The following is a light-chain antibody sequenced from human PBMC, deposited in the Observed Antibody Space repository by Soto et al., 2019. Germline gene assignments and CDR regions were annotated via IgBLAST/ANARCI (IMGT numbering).Light chain of an antibody. Sequence: DLQMTQSPSSLSAAVGDRVTITCRASQSIARFLNWYQQKPGEVPKLLIFGASYLRSGVPSRFSGSGSGTHFALTITSLQPEDFATCSCQQSHIAPYTFGQGTNL. CDR3: QQSHIAPYT. CDR2: GAS. V-gene: IGKV1-39*01. J-gene: IGKJ2*01. CDR1: QSIARF.